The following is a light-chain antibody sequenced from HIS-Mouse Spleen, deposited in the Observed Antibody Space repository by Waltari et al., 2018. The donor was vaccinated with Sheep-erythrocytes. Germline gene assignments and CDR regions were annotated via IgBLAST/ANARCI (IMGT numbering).Light chain of an antibody. V-gene: IGKV1-9*01. Sequence: DIQLTQSPSFLSASVGDRVTITCLASQGISSYLAWYQQKPGKAPKLLIYAASTLQSGVPSRFSGSGSGTEFTLTISSLQPEDFATYYCQQLNSYLTWTFGQGTKVEIK. CDR3: QQLNSYLTWT. J-gene: IGKJ1*01. CDR2: AAS. CDR1: QGISSY.